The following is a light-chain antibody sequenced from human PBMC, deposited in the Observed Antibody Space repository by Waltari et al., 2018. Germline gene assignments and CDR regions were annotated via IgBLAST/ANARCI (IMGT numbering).Light chain of an antibody. CDR3: QQSYSTPWT. CDR1: QSISSY. V-gene: IGKV1-39*01. Sequence: DIQMTQSPSSLSASVGDRVTITCRASQSISSYLNWYQQKPGKAPKLLIYAASSLQSGVPSRFSGSEAETDCTLTISSLQPEDFATYYCQQSYSTPWTFGQGTKVEIK. CDR2: AAS. J-gene: IGKJ1*01.